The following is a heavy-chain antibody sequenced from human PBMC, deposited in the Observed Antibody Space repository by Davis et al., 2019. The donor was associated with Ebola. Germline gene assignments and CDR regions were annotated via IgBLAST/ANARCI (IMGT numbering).Heavy chain of an antibody. Sequence: KVSCKGSGDSFANYWIGWVRQVPGKGLEWVGIIFLDDSDIRYSPSFQGQVTISADKSISTAYLQWSSLKASDTAMYYCARLRVLRFLEWLLPGDYWGQGTLVTVSS. CDR1: GDSFANYW. D-gene: IGHD3-3*01. CDR3: ARLRVLRFLEWLLPGDY. J-gene: IGHJ4*02. V-gene: IGHV5-51*01. CDR2: IFLDDSDI.